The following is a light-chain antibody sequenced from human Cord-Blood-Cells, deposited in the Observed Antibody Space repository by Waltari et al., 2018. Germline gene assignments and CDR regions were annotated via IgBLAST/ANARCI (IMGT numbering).Light chain of an antibody. CDR2: DVS. Sequence: QSALTQPASVSGSPGLSITLFSTGPSSDVGGYNSVSRYQQHPGKAPKLMSYDVSNRPSGVSMRVSGSKAGNTASLTISGLQADDEADYYCSSYTSSSTPVIFGGRTKLTVL. CDR3: SSYTSSSTPVI. J-gene: IGLJ2*01. CDR1: SSDVGGYNS. V-gene: IGLV2-14*01.